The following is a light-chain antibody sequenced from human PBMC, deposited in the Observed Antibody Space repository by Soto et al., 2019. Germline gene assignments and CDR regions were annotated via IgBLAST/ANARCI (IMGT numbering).Light chain of an antibody. CDR1: QSVNTY. Sequence: EIVLTQSPPTLPLSPGERATVSCRTSQSVNTYLAWYQQKPGQAPSLLIYGASNRAPGIPDRFSASGSGTDFTLTISSLQPEDFAVYYCQQRSATWTFGQGTRVEI. CDR3: QQRSATWT. J-gene: IGKJ1*01. V-gene: IGKV3-11*01. CDR2: GAS.